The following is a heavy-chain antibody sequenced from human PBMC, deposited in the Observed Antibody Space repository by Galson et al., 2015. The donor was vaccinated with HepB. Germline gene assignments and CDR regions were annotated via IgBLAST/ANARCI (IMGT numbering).Heavy chain of an antibody. Sequence: SLRLSCAASGFSFSSYNMYWVRQAPGRGLEWVSSISGSGDYSYYADSVRGRSTISRDNAENSVSLQMNSLRAEDTAVYYCVRHPPLGAPFDYWGQGALVTVSS. CDR3: VRHPPLGAPFDY. CDR1: GFSFSSYN. CDR2: ISGSGDYS. J-gene: IGHJ4*02. D-gene: IGHD3-16*01. V-gene: IGHV3-21*01.